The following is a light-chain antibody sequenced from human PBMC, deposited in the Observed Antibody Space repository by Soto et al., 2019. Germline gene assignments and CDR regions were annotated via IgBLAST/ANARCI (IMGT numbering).Light chain of an antibody. CDR3: SSYTSSSTLE. CDR2: EVS. J-gene: IGLJ2*01. V-gene: IGLV2-14*01. CDR1: SSDVGGYNY. Sequence: QSVLTQPASVSGSPGQSITISCTGSSSDVGGYNYVSWYQQHPGKAPKLMIYEVSNRPSGISNRFSGSKSGNTASLTLSGLQAEDEADYYCSSYTSSSTLEFGGGTKLTVL.